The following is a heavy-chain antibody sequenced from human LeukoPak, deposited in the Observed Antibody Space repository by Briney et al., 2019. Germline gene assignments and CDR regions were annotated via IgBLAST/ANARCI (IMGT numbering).Heavy chain of an antibody. CDR3: ARDPGVVVPAATAPFDY. CDR1: GFTFSSYG. V-gene: IGHV3-30*02. CDR2: IRYDGSNK. D-gene: IGHD2-2*01. Sequence: QPGGSLRLSCAASGFTFSSYGMHWVRQAPGKGLEWVAFIRYDGSNKYYADSVKGRFTISRDNSKNTLYLQMNSLRAEDTAVYYCARDPGVVVPAATAPFDYWGQGTLVTVSS. J-gene: IGHJ4*02.